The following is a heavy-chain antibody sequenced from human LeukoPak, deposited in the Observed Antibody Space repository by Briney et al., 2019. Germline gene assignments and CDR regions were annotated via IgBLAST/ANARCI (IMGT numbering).Heavy chain of an antibody. Sequence: ASVKVSCKASGYTFTGYYMHWVRQAPGQGLEWMGIINPSGGSTSYAQKFQGRVTMTRDTSTSTVYMELSSLRSEDTAVYYCARDRGAAAGNLFFDYWGQGTLVTVSS. J-gene: IGHJ4*02. CDR3: ARDRGAAAGNLFFDY. CDR1: GYTFTGYY. D-gene: IGHD6-13*01. CDR2: INPSGGST. V-gene: IGHV1-46*01.